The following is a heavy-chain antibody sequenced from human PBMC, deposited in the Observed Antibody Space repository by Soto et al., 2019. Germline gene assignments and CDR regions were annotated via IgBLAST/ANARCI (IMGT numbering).Heavy chain of an antibody. CDR1: GFTFRSYV. V-gene: IGHV3-33*05. CDR2: TSDDRSNN. J-gene: IGHJ4*02. CDR3: ARWGTTGGLDV. Sequence: QVHLVESGGGVVKPGTSLRLSCVGSGFTFRSYVIHWVRQAPGKGLEWVALTSDDRSNNFYGDSVKGRFTISRHNSKNTVELEMDSLTFEDTDLYYCARWGTTGGLDVWGQGTLVSVSS. D-gene: IGHD3-16*01.